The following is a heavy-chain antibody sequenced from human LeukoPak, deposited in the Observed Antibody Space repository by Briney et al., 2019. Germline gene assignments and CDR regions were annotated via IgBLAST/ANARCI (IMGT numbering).Heavy chain of an antibody. CDR1: GGTFSSYA. CDR2: IIPILGIA. D-gene: IGHD4-23*01. J-gene: IGHJ4*02. CDR3: ARDHDYGGNSGFDY. Sequence: ASVKVSCKASGGTFSSYAISWVRQAPGQGLEWMGRIIPILGIANYAQKFQGRVTITADKSTSTAYMELSSLRSEDTAVYYCARDHDYGGNSGFDYWGQGTLVIVSS. V-gene: IGHV1-69*04.